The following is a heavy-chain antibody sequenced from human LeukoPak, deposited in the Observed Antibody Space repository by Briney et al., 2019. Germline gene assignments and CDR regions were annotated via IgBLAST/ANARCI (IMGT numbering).Heavy chain of an antibody. V-gene: IGHV3-23*01. CDR1: GFTFSGHA. Sequence: GGSLRLSCAAFGFTFSGHAMSWVRQAPGKGLEWVSAISGSGSASYYADSVKGRFTISKDSSKNTLYLQMNSLRAEDTAVYYCAKRNVGTFDYWGQGTLVTVSS. CDR3: AKRNVGTFDY. D-gene: IGHD7-27*01. J-gene: IGHJ4*02. CDR2: ISGSGSAS.